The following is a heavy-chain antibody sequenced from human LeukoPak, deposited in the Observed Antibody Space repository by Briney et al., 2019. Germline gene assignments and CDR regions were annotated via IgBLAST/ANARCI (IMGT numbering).Heavy chain of an antibody. Sequence: PSETLSLTCAVSGGSISSSSYYWGWIRQPPGKGLEWIGSIYYSGSTYYNPSLKSRVTISVDTSKNQFSLKLSSVTAADTAVYYCASMVIREDYFDYWGQGTLVTVSS. CDR2: IYYSGST. V-gene: IGHV4-39*01. D-gene: IGHD3-10*01. CDR3: ASMVIREDYFDY. J-gene: IGHJ4*02. CDR1: GGSISSSSYY.